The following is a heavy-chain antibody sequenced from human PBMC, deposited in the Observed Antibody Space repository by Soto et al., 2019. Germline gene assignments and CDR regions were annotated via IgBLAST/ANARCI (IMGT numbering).Heavy chain of an antibody. CDR3: ARGISCSSTSCYATGYWFDP. D-gene: IGHD2-2*01. V-gene: IGHV4-34*01. CDR1: GGSFSGYY. J-gene: IGHJ5*02. Sequence: SETLSLTCAVYGGSFSGYYWSWIRQPPGKGLEWIGEINHSGSTNYNPSLKSRVTISVDTSKNQFSLKLSSVTAADTAVYYCARGISCSSTSCYATGYWFDPWGQGTLVTVSS. CDR2: INHSGST.